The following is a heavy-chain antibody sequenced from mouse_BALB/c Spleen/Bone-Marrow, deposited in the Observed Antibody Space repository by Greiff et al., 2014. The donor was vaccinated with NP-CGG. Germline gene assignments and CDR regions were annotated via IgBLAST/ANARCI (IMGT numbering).Heavy chain of an antibody. CDR3: ARSWEYFNV. CDR2: ISSGSSTI. V-gene: IGHV5-17*02. J-gene: IGHJ1*01. Sequence: EVKLMESGGGLVQPGGSRKLSCAASGFTFSSFGMHWVRQAPEKGLEWVAYISSGSSTIYYEDTVKGRFTISRDNPKNTLFLQMTSQRTDDTAMYYCARSWEYFNVWGAGTTVTVSS. CDR1: GFTFSSFG. D-gene: IGHD4-1*01.